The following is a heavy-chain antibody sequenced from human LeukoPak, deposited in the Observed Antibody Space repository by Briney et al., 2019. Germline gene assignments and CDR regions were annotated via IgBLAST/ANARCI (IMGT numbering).Heavy chain of an antibody. CDR2: IYCRVST. Sequence: SETLSLTCTVSGGSFTNYYWSWIRQPPGMGMEWIGYIYCRVSTNYNPSLKSRFTISMDTSRNKFSLKLTSVTPADTAVYYCARHYFDSGAYYAIDAFTVWGRGTMVTVSS. V-gene: IGHV4-59*01. J-gene: IGHJ3*01. CDR1: GGSFTNYY. D-gene: IGHD3-22*01. CDR3: ARHYFDSGAYYAIDAFTV.